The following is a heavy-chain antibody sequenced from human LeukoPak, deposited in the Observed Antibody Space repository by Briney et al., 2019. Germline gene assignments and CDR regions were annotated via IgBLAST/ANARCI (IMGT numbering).Heavy chain of an antibody. CDR3: ARGLYDSGWSSKDY. D-gene: IGHD6-19*01. CDR2: INPSSNKT. CDR1: GYIFTTYY. Sequence: ASVKVSCKASGYIFTTYYIHWVRRAPGQGLEWVGKINPSSNKTNYAQKFQDRVTMTRDTSTSTVFMDLGSLRSEDTAMYYCARGLYDSGWSSKDYWGQGTLVIVSS. V-gene: IGHV1-46*01. J-gene: IGHJ4*02.